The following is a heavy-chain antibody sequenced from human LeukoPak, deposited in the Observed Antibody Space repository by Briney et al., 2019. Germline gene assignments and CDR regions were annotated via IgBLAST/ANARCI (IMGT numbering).Heavy chain of an antibody. J-gene: IGHJ6*04. Sequence: SETLSLTCAVSGGSISSSNWWSWVGQPPGKGLEWIGEIYHSGSTNYNPSLKSRVTISVDKSKNQFSLKLSSVTAADTAVYYCARAAAAGSNYYGMDVWGKGTTVTVSS. D-gene: IGHD6-13*01. CDR2: IYHSGST. V-gene: IGHV4-4*02. CDR1: GGSISSSNW. CDR3: ARAAAAGSNYYGMDV.